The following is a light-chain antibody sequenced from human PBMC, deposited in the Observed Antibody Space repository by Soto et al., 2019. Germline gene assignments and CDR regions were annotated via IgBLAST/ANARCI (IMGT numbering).Light chain of an antibody. CDR2: DVS. CDR3: SAYKATTSYV. Sequence: QSALTQPASVSGSPGQSITISCTGTSSDIGTYNFVSWYQQHPGKAPKLMVFDVSNRPSGVSNRFSGSKSGNTASLTISGLQAEDEADYYCSAYKATTSYVFGSGTKITVL. J-gene: IGLJ1*01. V-gene: IGLV2-14*03. CDR1: SSDIGTYNF.